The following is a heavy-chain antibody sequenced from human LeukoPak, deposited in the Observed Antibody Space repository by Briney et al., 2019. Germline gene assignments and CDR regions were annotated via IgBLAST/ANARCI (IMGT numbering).Heavy chain of an antibody. CDR2: IRYDGSNK. V-gene: IGHV3-30*02. D-gene: IGHD3-9*01. J-gene: IGHJ4*02. CDR3: AKDQRDDILTGYSNNFDY. Sequence: GGSLRLSCAASGFTFNSYNMNWVRQAPGKGLEWVAFIRYDGSNKYYADSVKGRFTISRDNSKNTLYLQMNSLRAEDTAVYYCAKDQRDDILTGYSNNFDYWGQGTLVTVSS. CDR1: GFTFNSYN.